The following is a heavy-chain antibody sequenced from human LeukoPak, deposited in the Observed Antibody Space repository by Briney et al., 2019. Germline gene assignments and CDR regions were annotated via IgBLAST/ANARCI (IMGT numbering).Heavy chain of an antibody. CDR3: ARDSQDPDYYDSSGCDY. D-gene: IGHD3-22*01. CDR1: GFTFSSYA. J-gene: IGHJ4*02. Sequence: GGSLRLSCAASGFTFSSYAMSWVRKAPGKGLEWVSAISGSGGSTYYADSVKGRFTISRDNSKNTLYLQMNSLRAEDTAVYYCARDSQDPDYYDSSGCDYWGQGTLVTVSS. CDR2: ISGSGGST. V-gene: IGHV3-23*01.